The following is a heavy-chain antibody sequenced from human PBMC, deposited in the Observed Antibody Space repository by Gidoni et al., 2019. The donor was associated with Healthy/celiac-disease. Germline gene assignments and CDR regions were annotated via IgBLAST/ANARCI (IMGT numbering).Heavy chain of an antibody. Sequence: EVQLLESGGGLVQPGGSLSLSCAASGFTFSSYAMSWVRQDPGKGLEWVSAISGSGGSTYYGDSVKGRFTISRDNSKNTLYLQMNSLRAEDTAVYYCAKLSGSYSFDYWGQGTLVTVSS. V-gene: IGHV3-23*01. J-gene: IGHJ4*02. D-gene: IGHD1-26*01. CDR3: AKLSGSYSFDY. CDR1: GFTFSSYA. CDR2: ISGSGGST.